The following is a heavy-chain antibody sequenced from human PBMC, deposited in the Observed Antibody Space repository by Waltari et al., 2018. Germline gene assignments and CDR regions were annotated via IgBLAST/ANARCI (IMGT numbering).Heavy chain of an antibody. J-gene: IGHJ6*02. CDR1: GFTFSSYW. Sequence: EVQLVESGGGLVQPGGSLRLSCAASGFTFSSYWMHWVRQVQGKGLVWVTAITSEGGRTRYADSVKGRFTISRDNAKNTLYLQMNSLRADDTAVYYCASHRPGGYGMDVWGHGTTVTVSS. D-gene: IGHD2-15*01. CDR3: ASHRPGGYGMDV. CDR2: ITSEGGRT. V-gene: IGHV3-74*01.